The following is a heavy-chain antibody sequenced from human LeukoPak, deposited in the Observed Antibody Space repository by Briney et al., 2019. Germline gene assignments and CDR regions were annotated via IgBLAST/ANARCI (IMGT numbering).Heavy chain of an antibody. CDR3: ARVAWGYDYVWGSYRHHYFDY. D-gene: IGHD3-16*02. V-gene: IGHV4-34*01. CDR2: INHSGST. CDR1: GGSFSGYY. Sequence: SETLSLICAVYGGSFSGYYWSWIRQPPGKGLEWIGEINHSGSTNYNPSLKSRVTISVDTSKNQFSLKLSSVTAADTAVYYCARVAWGYDYVWGSYRHHYFDYWGQGTLVTVSS. J-gene: IGHJ4*02.